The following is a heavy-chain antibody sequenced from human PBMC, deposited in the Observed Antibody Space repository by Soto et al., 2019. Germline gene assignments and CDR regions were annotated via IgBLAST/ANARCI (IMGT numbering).Heavy chain of an antibody. J-gene: IGHJ4*02. CDR1: VYTFGTYC. V-gene: IGHV1-18*01. CDR3: ARVGGALGDLDY. CDR2: ISAYNGNT. Sequence: ASVNFSCKSAVYTFGTYCMSWVRQAPGQGLEWMGWISAYNGNTNYAQKLHGRVTMTTDPSTSTAYMELRSLRSDDTGIYYCARVGGALGDLDYWGQGTLVTV. D-gene: IGHD3-16*01.